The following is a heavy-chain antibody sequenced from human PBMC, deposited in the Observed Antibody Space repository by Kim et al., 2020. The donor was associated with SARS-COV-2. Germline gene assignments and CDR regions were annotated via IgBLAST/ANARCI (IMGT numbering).Heavy chain of an antibody. CDR3: AKLKTTSCYSAMDV. D-gene: IGHD2-2*02. Sequence: YADSVRGPFTISRDNSMNTLSLQMNRLRAEDTAVYYCAKLKTTSCYSAMDVWGQGTTVTVSS. J-gene: IGHJ6*02. V-gene: IGHV3-23*05.